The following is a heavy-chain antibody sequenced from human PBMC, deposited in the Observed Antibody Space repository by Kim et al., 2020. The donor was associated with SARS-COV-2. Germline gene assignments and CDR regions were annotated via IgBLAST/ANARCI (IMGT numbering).Heavy chain of an antibody. CDR2: ISWNSGSI. Sequence: GGSLRLSCAASGFTFDDYAMHWVRQAPGKGLEWVSGISWNSGSIGYADSVKGRFTISRDNAKNSLYLQMNSLRAEDTALYYCAKDAQSQEDIQSQMDVWGQGTTVTVSS. D-gene: IGHD2-15*01. CDR1: GFTFDDYA. CDR3: AKDAQSQEDIQSQMDV. V-gene: IGHV3-9*01. J-gene: IGHJ6*02.